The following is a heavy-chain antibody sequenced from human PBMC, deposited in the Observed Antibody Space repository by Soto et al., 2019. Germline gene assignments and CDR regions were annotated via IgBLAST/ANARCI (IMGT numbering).Heavy chain of an antibody. CDR2: IYYNGST. V-gene: IGHV4-30-4*01. CDR3: ARNPYDIYGGYYYYGMDV. D-gene: IGHD3-9*01. CDR1: GGSISSGDYY. Sequence: QVQLQDAGPGLVKPSQTLSLTCTVSGGSISSGDYYWSWIRQPPGQGLEWIGYIYYNGSTYYNPSLKSRVTISVDTSKNQFSLKLSSVTAADTAVYYGARNPYDIYGGYYYYGMDVWGQGTTVTVSS. J-gene: IGHJ6*02.